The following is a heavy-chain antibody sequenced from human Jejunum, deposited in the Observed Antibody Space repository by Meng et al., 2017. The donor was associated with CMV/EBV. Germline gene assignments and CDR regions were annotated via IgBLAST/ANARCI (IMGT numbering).Heavy chain of an antibody. CDR2: IYHGGST. CDR3: ARDPNWNDRYYFDY. V-gene: IGHV4-38-2*02. Sequence: SGYSISSGYSWGWIRQPPGKGLEWIGSIYHGGSTYSNPSLKSRVTMSVDTSKNQFSLKLRSVTAADTAVYYCARDPNWNDRYYFDYWGQGALVTVSS. D-gene: IGHD1-1*01. CDR1: GYSISSGYS. J-gene: IGHJ4*02.